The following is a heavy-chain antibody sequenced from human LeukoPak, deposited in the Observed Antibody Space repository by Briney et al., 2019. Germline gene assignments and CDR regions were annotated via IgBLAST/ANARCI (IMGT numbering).Heavy chain of an antibody. CDR3: ARGIYYYYYGMDV. V-gene: IGHV1-2*04. Sequence: ASVKVSCKASGGTFSSYAISWVRQAPGQGLEWMGWINPNSGGTNYAQKFQGWVTMTRDTSISTAYMELSRLRSDDTAVYYCARGIYYYYYGMDVWGQGTTVTVSS. CDR2: INPNSGGT. J-gene: IGHJ6*02. CDR1: GGTFSSYA.